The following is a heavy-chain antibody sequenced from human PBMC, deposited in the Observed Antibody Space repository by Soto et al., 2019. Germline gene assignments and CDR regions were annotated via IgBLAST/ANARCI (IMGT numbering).Heavy chain of an antibody. CDR1: CGSFIGDY. J-gene: IGHJ6*02. CDR3: ARRREVSPAAISRYYYYYGMDV. CDR2: INLGGDT. D-gene: IGHD2-2*01. V-gene: IGHV4-34*01. Sequence: SETLSLTCAVYCGSFIGDYWSWIRQPPGKGLEWIGEINLGGDTNYNPSLKSRVTILVDTSKNQLSLKLSSVTAADTAVYYCARRREVSPAAISRYYYYYGMDVWGQGTTVTVSS.